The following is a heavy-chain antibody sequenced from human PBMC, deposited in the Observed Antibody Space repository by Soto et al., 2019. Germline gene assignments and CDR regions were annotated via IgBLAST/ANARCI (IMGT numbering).Heavy chain of an antibody. Sequence: QVQLVQSGAEVKKPGSSVKVSCKASGGTFSSYAISWVRQAPGQGLEWMGGIIPIFGTANYAQKFQGRVTITADESTSKAYMELSRLRSEDTAVYYCARDNSSSSKDYYYGMDVWGQGTTVTVSS. CDR3: ARDNSSSSKDYYYGMDV. J-gene: IGHJ6*02. CDR2: IIPIFGTA. V-gene: IGHV1-69*01. D-gene: IGHD6-6*01. CDR1: GGTFSSYA.